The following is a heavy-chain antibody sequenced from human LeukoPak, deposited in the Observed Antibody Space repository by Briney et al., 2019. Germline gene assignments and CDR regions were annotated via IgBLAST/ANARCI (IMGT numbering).Heavy chain of an antibody. Sequence: ASVKVSCKASGYTFTGYYIHWVRQAPGQGLEWMGWINPNSGGTNYAQKFQERVTITRDMSTSTAYMELSSLRSEDTAVYYCARELVVVPAAIGGYWGQGTLVTVSS. CDR2: INPNSGGT. V-gene: IGHV1-2*02. D-gene: IGHD2-2*02. CDR3: ARELVVVPAAIGGY. CDR1: GYTFTGYY. J-gene: IGHJ4*02.